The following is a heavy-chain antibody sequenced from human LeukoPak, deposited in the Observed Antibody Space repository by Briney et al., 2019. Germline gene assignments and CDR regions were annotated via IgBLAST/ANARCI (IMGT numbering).Heavy chain of an antibody. CDR2: ISSSGSTI. V-gene: IGHV3-11*01. CDR1: GFTFSDYY. J-gene: IGHJ4*02. CDR3: ASLFAAIRAPLDY. Sequence: GGSLRLSCAASGFTFSDYYMSWIRQAPGKGLEWVSYISSSGSTIYYADSVKGRFTISRDNAKNSLYLQMNSLRAEDTAVYYCASLFAAIRAPLDYWGQGTLVTVSS. D-gene: IGHD2-2*02.